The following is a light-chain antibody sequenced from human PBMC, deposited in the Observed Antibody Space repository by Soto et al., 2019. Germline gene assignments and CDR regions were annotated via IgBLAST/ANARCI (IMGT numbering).Light chain of an antibody. J-gene: IGKJ1*01. Sequence: DIQMIQSPSSLSASVRDRVTISCRASQSISRSLNWYQQKPGRSPKLLIYGASSLQSGVPSRFSGSGAWTDFTLTISSLQPEEFATYYRQQSYSTPSTFGKVTKVDIK. CDR1: QSISRS. V-gene: IGKV1-39*01. CDR3: QQSYSTPST. CDR2: GAS.